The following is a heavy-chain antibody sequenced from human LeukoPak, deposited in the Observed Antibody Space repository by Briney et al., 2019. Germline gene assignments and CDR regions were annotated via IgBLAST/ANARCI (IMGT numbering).Heavy chain of an antibody. Sequence: GGSLRLSCAASGFTFSSYEMNWVRQAPGKGLEWVSYISSSGSTIYYADSVKGRSTISRDNAKNSLYLQMNSLRAEDTAVYYCARDGLLVGATGVLGYWGQGTLVTVSS. D-gene: IGHD1-26*01. CDR3: ARDGLLVGATGVLGY. CDR1: GFTFSSYE. J-gene: IGHJ4*02. CDR2: ISSSGSTI. V-gene: IGHV3-48*03.